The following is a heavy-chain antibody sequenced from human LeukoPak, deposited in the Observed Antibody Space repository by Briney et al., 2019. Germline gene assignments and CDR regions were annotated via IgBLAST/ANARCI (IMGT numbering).Heavy chain of an antibody. J-gene: IGHJ4*02. Sequence: GGSLRLSCAASGFTFSNAWMSWVRQAPGKGLEWVGRIKSKTDGGTTDYAAPVKGRFTISRDDSKNTLYLQMNSLKTEDTAVYYCTRIIGDYEVFDYWGQGTLVTVSS. D-gene: IGHD4-17*01. CDR1: GFTFSNAW. V-gene: IGHV3-15*01. CDR2: IKSKTDGGTT. CDR3: TRIIGDYEVFDY.